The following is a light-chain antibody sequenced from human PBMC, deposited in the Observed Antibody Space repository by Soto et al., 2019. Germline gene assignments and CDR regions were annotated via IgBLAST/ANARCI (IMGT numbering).Light chain of an antibody. Sequence: EIVLTQSPATLSLSPGERATLSCRASQSVSSYLAWYQQKPGQAPRLLIYDASSRPTGTPARFSGSGYGTDFTLTIAGLAPEDSAVYYCQQRSNWPGTFGGGTKVEI. CDR1: QSVSSY. J-gene: IGKJ4*01. CDR2: DAS. V-gene: IGKV3-11*01. CDR3: QQRSNWPGT.